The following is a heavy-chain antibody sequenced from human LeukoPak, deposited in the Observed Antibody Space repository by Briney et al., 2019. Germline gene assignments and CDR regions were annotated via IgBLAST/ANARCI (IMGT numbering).Heavy chain of an antibody. D-gene: IGHD3-22*01. V-gene: IGHV3-21*01. Sequence: GVLRLSCAASGFSFINYNMHWVRQAPGKGLEWVSSISSSSTYIYYADSMKGRFTISRDNAKNSLYLQMNSLRAEDTAVYYCARDFYDSSGYNRFGYWGQGTLVTVSS. CDR3: ARDFYDSSGYNRFGY. J-gene: IGHJ4*02. CDR2: ISSSSTYI. CDR1: GFSFINYN.